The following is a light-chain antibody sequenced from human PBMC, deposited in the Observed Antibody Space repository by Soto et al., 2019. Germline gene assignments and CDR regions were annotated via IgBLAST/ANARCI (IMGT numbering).Light chain of an antibody. J-gene: IGKJ2*01. Sequence: DIQMTQSPSSLSASVGDRVTITCRASQNINNYLNWYQQKPGKAPKLLIYGASSLQSGVPSRFSGSGSGTDFTLEISRVEAEDVGIYYCMQALRVPSTFGQGTKVDIK. CDR1: QNINNY. CDR2: GAS. CDR3: MQALRVPST. V-gene: IGKV1-39*01.